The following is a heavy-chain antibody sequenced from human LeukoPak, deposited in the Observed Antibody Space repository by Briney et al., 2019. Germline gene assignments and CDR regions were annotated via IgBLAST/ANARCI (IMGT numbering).Heavy chain of an antibody. CDR1: GFTFSSYG. CDR3: AKVVTVVRGVFFWEESNQYYFDY. CDR2: ISGSGGST. J-gene: IGHJ4*02. V-gene: IGHV3-23*01. Sequence: PGGSLRLSCAASGFTFSSYGMSWVRQAPGKGLEWVSAISGSGGSTYYADSVKGRFTISRDNSKNTLYLQMNSLRAEDTAVYYCAKVVTVVRGVFFWEESNQYYFDYWGQGTLVTVSS. D-gene: IGHD3-10*01.